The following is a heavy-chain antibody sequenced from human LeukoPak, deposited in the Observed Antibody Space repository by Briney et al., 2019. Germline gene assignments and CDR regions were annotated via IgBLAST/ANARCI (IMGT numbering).Heavy chain of an antibody. CDR3: ARGATGDRLGY. J-gene: IGHJ4*02. D-gene: IGHD7-27*01. V-gene: IGHV3-33*01. CDR1: GFSFSTYG. Sequence: SGGSLRLSCAASGFSFSTYGMHWVRQAPGKGLEWVAVIWHDGSEKYYADSVKGRFTISRDNSKNTLYLQMNSLRAEDAAIYYCARGATGDRLGYWGQGTLVTVSS. CDR2: IWHDGSEK.